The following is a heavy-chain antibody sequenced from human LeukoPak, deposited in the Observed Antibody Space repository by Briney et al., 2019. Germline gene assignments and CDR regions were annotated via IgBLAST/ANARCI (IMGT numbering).Heavy chain of an antibody. CDR3: ALIPRGIAVPGTDL. V-gene: IGHV4-4*02. CDR1: GASISSSNW. CDR2: IYHSGGT. D-gene: IGHD6-19*01. Sequence: SETLSLTCAVSGASISSSNWWSWVRQPPGRGLEWIGEIYHSGGTNYTPSLKSRVTTSIDRSKNQFSLKLSSVTAADTAVYYCALIPRGIAVPGTDLWGQGTLVAVSS. J-gene: IGHJ5*02.